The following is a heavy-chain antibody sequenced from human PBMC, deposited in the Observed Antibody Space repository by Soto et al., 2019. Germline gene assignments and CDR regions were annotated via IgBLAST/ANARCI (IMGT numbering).Heavy chain of an antibody. CDR3: ARRYGGNFDY. Sequence: QVQLQESGPGLVKPSETLSLTCTVSGVSISSYYWSWIRQPPGQGLEWIGYSYYSGSTNYNPSLKRRVTISVDTSKNQFSLKLSSVTAADTAVYYWARRYGGNFDYWGQGTLVTVSS. CDR2: SYYSGST. CDR1: GVSISSYY. V-gene: IGHV4-59*01. J-gene: IGHJ4*02. D-gene: IGHD1-26*01.